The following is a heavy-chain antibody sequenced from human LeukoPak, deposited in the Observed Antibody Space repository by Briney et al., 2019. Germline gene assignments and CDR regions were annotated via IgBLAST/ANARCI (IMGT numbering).Heavy chain of an antibody. V-gene: IGHV3-7*05. J-gene: IGHJ1*01. Sequence: GGSLRLSCAASGFTFSNYWMSWVRQAPGKGLEWVANIKQDGSEKNYVDSVKGRFTISRDNGKNSLYLQMNSLRADDTAVYYCARSITIFGVGNFQHWGQGTLVTVSS. CDR2: IKQDGSEK. D-gene: IGHD3-3*01. CDR1: GFTFSNYW. CDR3: ARSITIFGVGNFQH.